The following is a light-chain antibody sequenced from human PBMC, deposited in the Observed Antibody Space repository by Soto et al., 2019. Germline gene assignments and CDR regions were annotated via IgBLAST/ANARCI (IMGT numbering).Light chain of an antibody. V-gene: IGLV1-44*01. Sequence: QPVLTQSPSASGTPGQRVTVSCSGSSSNIGSNTVNWYQQLPGAAPKLLMYSDNQRPSGVPDRFSGSKSGTSASLAISGLQSEDEADYYCAAWDDSLNGPVFGGGTKLTVL. J-gene: IGLJ2*01. CDR3: AAWDDSLNGPV. CDR2: SDN. CDR1: SSNIGSNT.